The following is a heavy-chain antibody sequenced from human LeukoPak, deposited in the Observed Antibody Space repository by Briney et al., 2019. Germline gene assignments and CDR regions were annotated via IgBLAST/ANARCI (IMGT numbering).Heavy chain of an antibody. Sequence: GGSLRLSCAASGFRFGEYWMTWARHIPGKGVECLANIKQDGAEKHYAASVEGRFIISRDNAKNSLYPEMDSLKVEDTAVYYCARVGAWDLQRVFEYWGQGTLVTVSS. V-gene: IGHV3-7*01. CDR1: GFRFGEYW. CDR3: ARVGAWDLQRVFEY. J-gene: IGHJ4*02. D-gene: IGHD1-26*01. CDR2: IKQDGAEK.